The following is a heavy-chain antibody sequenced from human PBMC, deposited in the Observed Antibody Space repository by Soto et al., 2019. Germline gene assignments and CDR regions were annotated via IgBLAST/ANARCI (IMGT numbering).Heavy chain of an antibody. D-gene: IGHD3-22*01. CDR3: AKKYYDSSGRIKYYYGMDV. CDR1: GFTFSSYA. V-gene: IGHV3-23*01. J-gene: IGHJ6*02. CDR2: ISGSGGST. Sequence: PGGSLRLSCAASGFTFSSYAMSWVRQAPGKGLEWVSAISGSGGSTYYADSVKGRFTISRDNSKNTLYQQMNSLRAEDTAVYYCAKKYYDSSGRIKYYYGMDVWGQGTTVTVSS.